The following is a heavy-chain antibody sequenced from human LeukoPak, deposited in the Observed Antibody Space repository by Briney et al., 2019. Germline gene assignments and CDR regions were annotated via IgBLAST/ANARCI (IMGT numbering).Heavy chain of an antibody. CDR3: ARGGGYGDYIGWFDP. Sequence: SETLSLTCTVSGDSITSYYWSWIRQPAGKGLEWIGRFYTSGSTNYNPSLKSRVTMSVDTSKNQFSLQLTSVTAADTAVYYCARGGGYGDYIGWFDPWGQGTLVSVSS. CDR2: FYTSGST. D-gene: IGHD4-17*01. V-gene: IGHV4-4*07. J-gene: IGHJ5*02. CDR1: GDSITSYY.